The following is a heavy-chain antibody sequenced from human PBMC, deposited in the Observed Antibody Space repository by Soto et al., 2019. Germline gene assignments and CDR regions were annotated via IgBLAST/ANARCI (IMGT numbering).Heavy chain of an antibody. D-gene: IGHD3-3*02. CDR1: GGSINTYY. CDR2: VYTTGST. J-gene: IGHJ5*02. Sequence: SETLSLTCTVTGGSINTYYWSWIRQSAGKGLEWIGRVYTTGSTNYNPALKSRVTISVDTSRNQFSLSLRSVTAADTAVYYCARDFNSIFDDFADMRWNFDPWVQGTLVTVSS. V-gene: IGHV4-4*07. CDR3: ARDFNSIFDDFADMRWNFDP.